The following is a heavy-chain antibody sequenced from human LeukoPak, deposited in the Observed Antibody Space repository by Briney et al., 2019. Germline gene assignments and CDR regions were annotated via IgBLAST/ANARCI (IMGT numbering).Heavy chain of an antibody. D-gene: IGHD3-10*01. V-gene: IGHV4-59*12. CDR3: ARVFYGGGTFDY. J-gene: IGHJ4*02. CDR1: GGSINNYY. Sequence: SETLSLTCTVSGGSINNYYWSWIRQPPGKGLEWIGYIYHSGSTYYNPSLKSRVTISVDRSKNQFSLKLSSVTAADTAVYYCARVFYGGGTFDYWGQGTLVTVSS. CDR2: IYHSGST.